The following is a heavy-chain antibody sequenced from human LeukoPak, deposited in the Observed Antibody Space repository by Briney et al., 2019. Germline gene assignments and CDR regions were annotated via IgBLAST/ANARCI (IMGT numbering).Heavy chain of an antibody. J-gene: IGHJ1*01. CDR1: GGNFNNYA. D-gene: IGHD6-19*01. CDR2: IIPLYGTP. Sequence: ASVKVSCKASGGNFNNYAISWVRQAPGQGLEWMGGIIPLYGTPHYAQRSQGKITITADKSTTTAYMELSTLTSEDTALYYCARGWEDASGWYESFQYWGQGTLVTVSS. V-gene: IGHV1-69*06. CDR3: ARGWEDASGWYESFQY.